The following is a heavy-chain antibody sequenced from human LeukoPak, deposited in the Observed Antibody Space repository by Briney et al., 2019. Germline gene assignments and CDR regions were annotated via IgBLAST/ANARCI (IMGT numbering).Heavy chain of an antibody. D-gene: IGHD1-26*01. J-gene: IGHJ6*03. CDR2: IYYSGST. CDR3: ARVGATTEYYYMDV. V-gene: IGHV4-59*01. CDR1: GGSISSYY. Sequence: SETLSLTCAVSGGSISSYYWSWIRQPPGEGLEWIGYIYYSGSTNYNPSLKSRVTISVDTSKNQFSLKLSSVTAADTAVYYCARVGATTEYYYMDVWGKGTTVTVSS.